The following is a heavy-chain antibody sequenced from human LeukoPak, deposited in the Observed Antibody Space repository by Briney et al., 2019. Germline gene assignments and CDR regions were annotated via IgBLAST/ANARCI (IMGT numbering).Heavy chain of an antibody. CDR1: GGSISSYY. CDR3: AKDKARGSQVGPRITAPGTFDY. J-gene: IGHJ4*02. D-gene: IGHD6-13*01. V-gene: IGHV4-59*01. Sequence: SETLSLTCTVSGGSISSYYWSWIRQPPGKGLEWIGYIYYSGSTNYNPSLKSRVTISVDTSKKQFSLKLNSLTAADTAVYYCAKDKARGSQVGPRITAPGTFDYWGQGTLVTVSS. CDR2: IYYSGST.